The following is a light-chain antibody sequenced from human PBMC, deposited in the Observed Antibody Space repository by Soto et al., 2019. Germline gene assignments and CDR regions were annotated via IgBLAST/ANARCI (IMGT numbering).Light chain of an antibody. CDR1: NSDIGRYNY. CDR3: SSYTNTAALAV. Sequence: QSVLTQPASVSGSPGQSITISCAGTNSDIGRYNYVSWYQQHPGEAPKLLIYEVSNRPSGISHRFLGSKSGNTASLTISGLQAEDEGDYYCSSYTNTAALAVFGEGTKLTVL. CDR2: EVS. V-gene: IGLV2-14*01. J-gene: IGLJ3*02.